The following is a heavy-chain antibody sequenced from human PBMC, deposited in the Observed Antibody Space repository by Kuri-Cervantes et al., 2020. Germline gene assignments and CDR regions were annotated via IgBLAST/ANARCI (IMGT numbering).Heavy chain of an antibody. CDR1: GGSISSYY. J-gene: IGHJ4*02. D-gene: IGHD6-13*01. Sequence: GSLRLSCTVSGGSISSYYWSWIRQPPGKGLEWIGYIYYSGSTNYNPSLKSRVTISVDTSKNQFSLKLSSVTAADTAVYYCARVASSWFHPFDYWGQGTLVTVSS. CDR3: ARVASSWFHPFDY. V-gene: IGHV4-59*12. CDR2: IYYSGST.